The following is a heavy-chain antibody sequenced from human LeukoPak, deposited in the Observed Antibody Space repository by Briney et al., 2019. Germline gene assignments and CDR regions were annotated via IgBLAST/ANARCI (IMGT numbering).Heavy chain of an antibody. CDR2: IYYSGST. CDR1: GGSISSYY. Sequence: PSETLSLTCTVSGGSISSYYWSWLRQPPGKGLEWIGYIYYSGSTNYNPSLKSRVTISVDTSKNQFSLKLSSVTAADTAVYYCARTRTTLYYYYYMDVWGKGTTVTVSS. V-gene: IGHV4-59*01. D-gene: IGHD4-11*01. J-gene: IGHJ6*03. CDR3: ARTRTTLYYYYYMDV.